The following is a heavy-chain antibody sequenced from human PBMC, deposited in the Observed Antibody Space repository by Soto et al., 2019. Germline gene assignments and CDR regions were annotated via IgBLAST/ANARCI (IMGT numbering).Heavy chain of an antibody. V-gene: IGHV1-3*01. J-gene: IGHJ6*02. CDR3: ARGKGMEENYFYYGLDI. CDR1: GYTFTDYY. Sequence: ASVKVSCKASGYTFTDYYMHWVRQAPGQSLEWMGWLNGGTGQTRYSQRFQDRVIITRDTSASTGYMELSSLRSEDTAVYYCARGKGMEENYFYYGLDIWGQGTTVTVSS. CDR2: LNGGTGQT. D-gene: IGHD1-1*01.